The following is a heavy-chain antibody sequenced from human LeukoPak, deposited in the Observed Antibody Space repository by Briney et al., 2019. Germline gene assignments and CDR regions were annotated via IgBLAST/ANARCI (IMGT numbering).Heavy chain of an antibody. CDR2: INPKSSDP. CDR3: ARAPDLAEQWLTGTNWFDP. J-gene: IGHJ5*02. CDR1: GYTFTDYY. D-gene: IGHD6-19*01. V-gene: IGHV1-2*06. Sequence: ASVKLSCKASGYTFTDYYMHWVRQAPGLGLEYMGRINPKSSDPNYAQKFLGRVTMTRDTSISTAYMEMRRLTSDDTAVYYCARAPDLAEQWLTGTNWFDPWGQGTLVTVSS.